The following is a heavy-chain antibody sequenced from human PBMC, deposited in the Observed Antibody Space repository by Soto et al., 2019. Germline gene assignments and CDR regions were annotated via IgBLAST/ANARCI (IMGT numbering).Heavy chain of an antibody. CDR3: AREGAGTDY. D-gene: IGHD6-19*01. V-gene: IGHV3-53*04. J-gene: IGHJ4*02. CDR2: IYSGGST. Sequence: EVQLVESGGGLVQPGGSLRLSCAASGFTVSSNYMSWVRQAPGKGLEWVSVIYSGGSTYYADSVKGLFTISRHNSKNTLYLQMNSVRAEDKAVYYCAREGAGTDYWGQVTLVTVSS. CDR1: GFTVSSNY.